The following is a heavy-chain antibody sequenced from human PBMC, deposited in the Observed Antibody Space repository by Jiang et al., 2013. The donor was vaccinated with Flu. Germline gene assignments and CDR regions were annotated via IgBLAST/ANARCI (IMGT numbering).Heavy chain of an antibody. CDR1: GGSISSSSYY. V-gene: IGHV4-39*01. CDR3: ASPGIAAAGTYWYFDL. J-gene: IGHJ2*01. CDR2: SIIVEH. Sequence: LLKPSETLSLTCTVSGGSISSSSYYWGWIASPRKGLEWIGVSIIVEHLLQPSLKSRVTISVDTSKNQFSLKLSSVTAADTAVYYCASPGIAAAGTYWYFDLWGRGTLVTVSS. D-gene: IGHD6-13*01.